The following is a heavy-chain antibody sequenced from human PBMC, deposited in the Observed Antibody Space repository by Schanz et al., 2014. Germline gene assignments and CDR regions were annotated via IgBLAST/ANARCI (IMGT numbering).Heavy chain of an antibody. Sequence: QVQLVQSGAEVKKPGASVKVSCKASGYTFTSYDINWVRQATGQGLEWMGWMNPNSGDTVYAQKFQGRVTMTRNTSISTAYMDLSSLRSEDTAVYYCARNIIATARAYDIWGQGTMVTVSS. J-gene: IGHJ3*02. D-gene: IGHD6-13*01. CDR1: GYTFTSYD. V-gene: IGHV1-8*01. CDR3: ARNIIATARAYDI. CDR2: MNPNSGDT.